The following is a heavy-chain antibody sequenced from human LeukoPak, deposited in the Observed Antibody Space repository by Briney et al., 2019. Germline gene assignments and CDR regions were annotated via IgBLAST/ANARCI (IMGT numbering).Heavy chain of an antibody. D-gene: IGHD3-16*02. J-gene: IGHJ5*02. V-gene: IGHV4-59*01. CDR2: IYYSGST. CDR3: ARWGYLNWLDP. Sequence: KPSETLSLTCTVSGGSISSYYWSWIRQPPGKGLEWIGYIYYSGSTNYNPSLKSRVTMSVDTSINQFSLKLSSVTAADTAVYYCARWGYLNWLDPWGQGTLVTVSS. CDR1: GGSISSYY.